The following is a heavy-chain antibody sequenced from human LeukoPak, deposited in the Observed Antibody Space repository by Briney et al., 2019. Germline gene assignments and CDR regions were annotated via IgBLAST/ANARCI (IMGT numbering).Heavy chain of an antibody. V-gene: IGHV4-34*01. CDR1: GGSFSGYY. J-gene: IGHJ4*02. D-gene: IGHD4-11*01. Sequence: SETLSLTCAVYGGSFSGYYWSWIRQPPGKGLEWIGEINHSGSTNYNPSLKSRVTIPVDTSKNQFSLKLSSVTAADTAVYYCARGPNSNYVDFDYWGQGTLVTVSS. CDR2: INHSGST. CDR3: ARGPNSNYVDFDY.